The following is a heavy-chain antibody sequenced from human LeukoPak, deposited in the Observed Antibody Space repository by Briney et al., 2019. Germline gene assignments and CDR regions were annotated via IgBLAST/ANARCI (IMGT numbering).Heavy chain of an antibody. J-gene: IGHJ4*02. D-gene: IGHD4-17*01. Sequence: PGGSLRLSCAASGFTFTAYSMNWVRQALGKGLEWVSYISRSGSTIYYADSVKGRFTVSRDNVRDSLYLQMNSLRDEDTAIYYCVRGETSLTSKLDYWGQGTLVTVSS. V-gene: IGHV3-48*02. CDR2: ISRSGSTI. CDR1: GFTFTAYS. CDR3: VRGETSLTSKLDY.